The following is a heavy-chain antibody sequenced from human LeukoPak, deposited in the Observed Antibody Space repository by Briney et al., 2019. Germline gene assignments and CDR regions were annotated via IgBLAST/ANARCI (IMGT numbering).Heavy chain of an antibody. D-gene: IGHD6-6*01. Sequence: GGSLRLSCAASGFTFSNYWMIWVRQAPGKGLEWVGNIKQDGSEKRYADSVRGRFSISRDNAQTSLYLQMNSLRAEDTAVYYCARDWEYSSSSVYWGQGTLVTVSS. CDR2: IKQDGSEK. V-gene: IGHV3-7*04. CDR1: GFTFSNYW. CDR3: ARDWEYSSSSVY. J-gene: IGHJ4*02.